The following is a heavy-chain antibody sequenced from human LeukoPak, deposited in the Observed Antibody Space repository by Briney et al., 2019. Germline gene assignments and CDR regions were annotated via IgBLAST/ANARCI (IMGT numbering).Heavy chain of an antibody. Sequence: SETLSLTCTVSGGSISSHCWSWIRQPPGKGLEWIGYIYYSGSTNYNPSLKSRVTISVDTSKNQFSLKLSFVTAADTAVYYCARGSTAGYYDFWSGYFLNWFDPWGQGTLVTVSS. CDR2: IYYSGST. V-gene: IGHV4-59*11. CDR1: GGSISSHC. J-gene: IGHJ5*02. D-gene: IGHD3-3*01. CDR3: ARGSTAGYYDFWSGYFLNWFDP.